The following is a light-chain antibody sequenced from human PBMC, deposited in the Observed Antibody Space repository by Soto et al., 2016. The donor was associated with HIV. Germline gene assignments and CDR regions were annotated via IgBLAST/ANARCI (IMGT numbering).Light chain of an antibody. CDR3: LQHNSYPRT. Sequence: DIQMTQSPSTLSASVGDRVTITCRASQSISVWLAWYQQKPGKAPKVLIYKASNLESGVPSRFSGRGSGTEFTLTISSLRPEDFATYYCLQHNSYPRTFGQGTKVEIK. CDR2: KAS. J-gene: IGKJ1*01. CDR1: QSISVW. V-gene: IGKV1-5*03.